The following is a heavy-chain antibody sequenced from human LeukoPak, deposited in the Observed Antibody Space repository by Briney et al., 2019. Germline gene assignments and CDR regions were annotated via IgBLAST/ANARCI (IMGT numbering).Heavy chain of an antibody. J-gene: IGHJ3*02. D-gene: IGHD3-16*02. V-gene: IGHV1-3*01. CDR2: INAGNGNT. Sequence: ASVEVSCKASGYTFTSYAMHWVRQAPGQRLEWMGWINAGNGNTKYSQKFQGRVTITRDTSASTAYMELSSLRSEDTAVYYCARKGTSMITFGGVIVNGAFDIWGQGTMVTVSS. CDR3: ARKGTSMITFGGVIVNGAFDI. CDR1: GYTFTSYA.